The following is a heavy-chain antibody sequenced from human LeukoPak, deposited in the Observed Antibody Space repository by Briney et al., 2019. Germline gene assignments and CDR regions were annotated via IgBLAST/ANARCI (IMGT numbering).Heavy chain of an antibody. CDR2: IYYSGST. CDR1: GGSISSGGYY. Sequence: SQTLSLTCTVSGGSISSGGYYWSWIRQHPGKGLEWIGYIYYSGSTYYNPSLKSRVTISVDRSKNQFSLKLSSVTAADTAVYYCARGEGGPDPYFDYWGQGTLVTVSS. CDR3: ARGEGGPDPYFDY. V-gene: IGHV4-31*03. J-gene: IGHJ4*02. D-gene: IGHD2-15*01.